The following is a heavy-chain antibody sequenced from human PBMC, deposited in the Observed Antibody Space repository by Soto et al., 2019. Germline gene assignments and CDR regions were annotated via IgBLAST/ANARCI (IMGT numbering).Heavy chain of an antibody. Sequence: QVQLVQSGAEVKKPGSSVKVSCKASGGTFSTYTISWVRQAPGQGLEWMGRIILGIANYAQKFQGRVTIIADKSTTTAYMEPSSLRSEDTAVYYCARDGRDFDILTGYHRLDYWGQGTLVTVSS. D-gene: IGHD3-9*01. CDR2: IILGIA. CDR1: GGTFSTYT. CDR3: ARDGRDFDILTGYHRLDY. J-gene: IGHJ4*02. V-gene: IGHV1-69*08.